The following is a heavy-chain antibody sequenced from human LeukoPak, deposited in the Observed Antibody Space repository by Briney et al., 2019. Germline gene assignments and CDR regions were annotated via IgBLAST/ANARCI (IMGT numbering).Heavy chain of an antibody. CDR1: EFTFSAYT. CDR3: ARGLTGYCISTSCYEVDVPNWFDP. J-gene: IGHJ5*02. Sequence: GGSLRLSCAASEFTFSAYTMNWVRQAPGKGLEWVSSMSSSGRYIKYADSVKGRFTISRDNANNSLYLQMNSLRAEDTAVYYCARGLTGYCISTSCYEVDVPNWFDPWGQGTLVTVSS. D-gene: IGHD2-2*01. CDR2: MSSSGRYI. V-gene: IGHV3-21*01.